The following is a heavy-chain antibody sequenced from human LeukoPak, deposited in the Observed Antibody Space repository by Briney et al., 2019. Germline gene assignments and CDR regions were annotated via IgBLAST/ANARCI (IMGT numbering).Heavy chain of an antibody. CDR2: ISGSGGRT. CDR3: ARAVGPFDY. V-gene: IGHV3-23*01. CDR1: GFTFSNYA. J-gene: IGHJ4*02. Sequence: GGSLRLSCAASGFTFSNYAMNWVRQAPGKGLEWVSAISGSGGRTYYADSVKGRFTISRDNPKNTMYLQMDSLRVEDTAMYYCARAVGPFDYWGQGSLVTVSS.